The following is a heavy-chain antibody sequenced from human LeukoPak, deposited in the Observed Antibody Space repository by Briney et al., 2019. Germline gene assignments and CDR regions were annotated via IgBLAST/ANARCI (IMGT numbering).Heavy chain of an antibody. CDR3: AKSGLNRFDY. D-gene: IGHD2-15*01. J-gene: IGHJ4*02. V-gene: IGHV3-23*01. CDR1: GFTFSSYA. CDR2: ISGGGGST. Sequence: GGSLRLSCAASGFTFSSYAMSWVRQAPGKGLEWVSTISGGGGSTYFAGSVKGRFTISRDNSKNTLYLQMSSLRAEDTAVYYRAKSGLNRFDYWGQGTLVTVSS.